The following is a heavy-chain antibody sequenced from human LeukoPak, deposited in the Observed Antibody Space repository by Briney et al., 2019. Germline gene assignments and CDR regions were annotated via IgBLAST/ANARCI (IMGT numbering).Heavy chain of an antibody. Sequence: GASVKVSCKASGYTFTSYGISWVRQAPGQGLEWMGWISAYNGNTNYAQKLQGRVTMTRDTSTSTVYMELSSLRSEDTAVYYCARTRGFGELFSWFDPWGQGTLVTVSS. CDR3: ARTRGFGELFSWFDP. CDR1: GYTFTSYG. J-gene: IGHJ5*02. V-gene: IGHV1-18*01. D-gene: IGHD3-10*01. CDR2: ISAYNGNT.